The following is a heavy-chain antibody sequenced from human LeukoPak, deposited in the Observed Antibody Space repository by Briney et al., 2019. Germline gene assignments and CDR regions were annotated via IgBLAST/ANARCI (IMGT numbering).Heavy chain of an antibody. D-gene: IGHD6-6*01. J-gene: IGHJ4*02. V-gene: IGHV3-23*01. CDR1: GFTFSSYA. Sequence: GGSLRLSCAASGFTFSSYAMSWVRQAPGRGLEWVSVISGTGGSTYYADSVKGRFTISRDNSKNLLYLQMNRLRAEDTAVYYCARSAYSSSSVVYFDYWGQGTPVTVSS. CDR3: ARSAYSSSSVVYFDY. CDR2: ISGTGGST.